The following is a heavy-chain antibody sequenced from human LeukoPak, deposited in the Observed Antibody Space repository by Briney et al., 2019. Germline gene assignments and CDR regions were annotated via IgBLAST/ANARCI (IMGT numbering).Heavy chain of an antibody. CDR2: ISAYNGNT. J-gene: IGHJ4*02. V-gene: IGHV1-18*01. CDR1: GYTFTSYG. Sequence: GASVKVSCKASGYTFTSYGISWVRQAPGQGLEWMGWISAYNGNTNYAQELQGRVTMTTDTSTSTAYMELRSLRSDDTAVYYCARGEQQLVHSIYFDYWGQGTLVTVSS. D-gene: IGHD6-13*01. CDR3: ARGEQQLVHSIYFDY.